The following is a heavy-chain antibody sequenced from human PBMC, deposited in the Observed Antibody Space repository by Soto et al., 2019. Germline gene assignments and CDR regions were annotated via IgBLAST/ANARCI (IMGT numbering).Heavy chain of an antibody. Sequence: PGDSLKISWKGSGYSFTSYLISWVRQMPGKGLEWMGRIDPSDSYTNYSPSFQGHVTISADKSISTAYLQWSSLKASDTAMYYCARPRYYDSSGYGTGGAFDIWGQGTMVTVSS. D-gene: IGHD3-22*01. J-gene: IGHJ3*02. CDR3: ARPRYYDSSGYGTGGAFDI. CDR1: GYSFTSYL. CDR2: IDPSDSYT. V-gene: IGHV5-10-1*01.